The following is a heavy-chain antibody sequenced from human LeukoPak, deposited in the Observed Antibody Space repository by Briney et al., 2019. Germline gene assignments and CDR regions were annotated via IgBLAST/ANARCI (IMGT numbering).Heavy chain of an antibody. CDR3: ARSSRTYCSSTSCDFDY. CDR1: GYTFIGFY. J-gene: IGHJ4*02. V-gene: IGHV1-2*02. D-gene: IGHD2-2*01. CDR2: INPNSGGT. Sequence: GASVKVSCKASGYTFIGFYMHWVRQAPGQGLEWMGWINPNSGGTNYAQKFQGRVTMTRDTSITTTYVELSRLRSDDTAVYYCARSSRTYCSSTSCDFDYWGQGTLVTVSS.